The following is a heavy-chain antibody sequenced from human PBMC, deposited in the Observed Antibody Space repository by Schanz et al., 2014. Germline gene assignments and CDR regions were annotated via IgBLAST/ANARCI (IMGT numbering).Heavy chain of an antibody. CDR3: ARDGGRDGYNLAFDV. J-gene: IGHJ3*01. D-gene: IGHD5-12*01. Sequence: DVQLVESGGGLAQPGGSLRLSCAASGFTFSSYWMHWVRQVPGKGPVWVSRINGDGSSTLYADSVKGRFIISRDSSKNTLFLQMNSLRAEDTAVYFCARDGGRDGYNLAFDVWGQGTLVTVSS. CDR1: GFTFSSYW. V-gene: IGHV3-74*01. CDR2: INGDGSST.